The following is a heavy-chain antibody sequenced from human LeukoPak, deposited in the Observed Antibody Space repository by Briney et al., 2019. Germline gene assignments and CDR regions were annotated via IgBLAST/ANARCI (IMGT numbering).Heavy chain of an antibody. Sequence: GGSLRLSCAASGFTFSNYWMNWVRQAPGKGLEWVVNIKQDGSDTHYGDSVKGRFTISRDNAENSLYLQMNSLRTEDTAVYYCARDPETSSSWYTGHYWGQGTLVTVSS. V-gene: IGHV3-7*01. CDR3: ARDPETSSSWYTGHY. D-gene: IGHD6-13*01. CDR2: IKQDGSDT. J-gene: IGHJ4*02. CDR1: GFTFSNYW.